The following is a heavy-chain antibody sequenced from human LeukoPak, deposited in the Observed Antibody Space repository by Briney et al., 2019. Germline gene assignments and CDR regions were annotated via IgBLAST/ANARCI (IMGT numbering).Heavy chain of an antibody. J-gene: IGHJ4*02. D-gene: IGHD6-19*01. V-gene: IGHV4-34*01. CDR1: GGSFSGYY. CDR2: INHSGST. CDR3: ARGPIIAVAGSSGFDY. Sequence: SETLSLTCAVYGGSFSGYYWSWIRQPPGKGLEWIGEINHSGSTNYNPSLKSRVTISVDTSKNQFSLKLSSVTAADTAVYYCARGPIIAVAGSSGFDYWSRGTLVTVSS.